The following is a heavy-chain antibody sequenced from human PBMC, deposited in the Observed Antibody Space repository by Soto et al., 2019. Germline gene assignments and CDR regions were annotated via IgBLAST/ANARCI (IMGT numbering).Heavy chain of an antibody. CDR3: VRDGILSASMGSGYYYYLDV. V-gene: IGHV3-48*01. Sequence: HPGGSLRLSCAASGFTFSSYNMNWVRQAPGKGLEWVAYISGRSTTTHFADSVRGRFTISRDDGKDSVYLQMNSLRAEDTAVYYFVRDGILSASMGSGYYYYLDVWGKGTMVTVS. CDR1: GFTFSSYN. D-gene: IGHD1-26*01. J-gene: IGHJ6*03. CDR2: ISGRSTTT.